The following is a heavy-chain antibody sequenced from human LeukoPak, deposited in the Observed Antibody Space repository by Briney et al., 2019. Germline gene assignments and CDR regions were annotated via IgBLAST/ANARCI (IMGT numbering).Heavy chain of an antibody. V-gene: IGHV4-59*01. Sequence: SEALSLTCTVPGRPISCYYWSSIRWTPGKGVERIEYIYYSQRTYYNPSLKSRVSISGDTSKNQCSLELGSVTAADTAVYYCARGTRLYSSERWGQGTLVTVPS. CDR1: GRPISCYY. CDR3: ARGTRLYSSER. J-gene: IGHJ4*02. CDR2: IYYSQRT. D-gene: IGHD6-19*01.